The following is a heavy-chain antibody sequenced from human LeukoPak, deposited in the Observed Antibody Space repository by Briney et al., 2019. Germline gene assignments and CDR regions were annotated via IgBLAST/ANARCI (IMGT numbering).Heavy chain of an antibody. CDR1: GFTFSSYA. CDR2: ISGSGGST. V-gene: IGHV3-23*01. Sequence: GGSLRLSCAASGFTFSSYAMSWVRQAPGKGLEWVSAISGSGGSTYYADSVKGRFTISRDNSKNTLYLQMNSLRAEDTAVYYCAQSPPRRGSLFYYYYYSMDVWGQGTTVTVSS. CDR3: AQSPPRRGSLFYYYYYSMDV. J-gene: IGHJ6*02. D-gene: IGHD2-15*01.